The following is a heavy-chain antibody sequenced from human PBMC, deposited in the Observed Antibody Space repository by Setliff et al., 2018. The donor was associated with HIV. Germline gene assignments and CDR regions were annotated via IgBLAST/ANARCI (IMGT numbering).Heavy chain of an antibody. V-gene: IGHV1-69*13. Sequence: SVKVSCKASGSTFTSYAINWVRQAPGQGLEWMGGIIPIFSTSNYAQRFQGRVTITADESTSTAYMELYNLRAEDTALYYCAKPITGDDAFDIWGQGTMVTVSS. CDR3: AKPITGDDAFDI. J-gene: IGHJ3*02. CDR1: GSTFTSYA. CDR2: IIPIFSTS.